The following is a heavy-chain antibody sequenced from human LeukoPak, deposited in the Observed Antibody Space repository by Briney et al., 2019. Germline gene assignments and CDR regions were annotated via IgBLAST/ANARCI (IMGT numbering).Heavy chain of an antibody. D-gene: IGHD3-9*01. CDR2: ISGNSDAI. V-gene: IGHV3-23*05. CDR3: TRYDLSTYARRAFDY. J-gene: IGHJ4*02. CDR1: GLTFSNYA. Sequence: GGSLRLSCAPSGLTFSNYAMAWVRQAPGKGLEWVSVISGNSDAIHYADSVKGRFTVSRDNSKNIVYMQMNSLGAEDTAAYYCTRYDLSTYARRAFDYWGQGTLVAVSS.